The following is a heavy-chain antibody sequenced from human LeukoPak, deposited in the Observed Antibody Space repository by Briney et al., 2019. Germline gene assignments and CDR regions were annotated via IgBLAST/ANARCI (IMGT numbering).Heavy chain of an antibody. CDR1: GFTFSSYW. D-gene: IGHD3/OR15-3a*01. J-gene: IGHJ6*03. CDR3: ARDGLVGYYYYYMDV. Sequence: HPGGSLRLSCAASGFTFSSYWMSWVRQAPGKGLEWVANIKQDGSEKYYVDSVKGRFTIPRDNAKNSLYLQMNSLRAEDTAVYYCARDGLVGYYYYYMDVWGKGTTVTVSS. CDR2: IKQDGSEK. V-gene: IGHV3-7*01.